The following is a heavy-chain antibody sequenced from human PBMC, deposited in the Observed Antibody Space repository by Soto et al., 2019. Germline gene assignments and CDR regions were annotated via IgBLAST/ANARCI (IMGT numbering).Heavy chain of an antibody. Sequence: QVQLVESGGGVVQPGKSLRLSCAATGFIFRSYGVHWVRQAPGKGLEWVALISHDGNNAYYADAVNGRFTISRDNAKNTVSLQVNSLRAEDTAVYYCAKQGIEVAGTDYFDYWGQGALVTVAS. V-gene: IGHV3-30*18. CDR1: GFIFRSYG. CDR2: ISHDGNNA. D-gene: IGHD6-19*01. CDR3: AKQGIEVAGTDYFDY. J-gene: IGHJ4*02.